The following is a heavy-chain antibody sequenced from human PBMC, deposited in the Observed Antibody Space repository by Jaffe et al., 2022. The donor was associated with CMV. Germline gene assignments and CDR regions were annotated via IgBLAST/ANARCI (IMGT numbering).Heavy chain of an antibody. Sequence: EVQLVESGGGLVQPGGSLRLSCAASGFTFSSYWMSWVRQAPGKGLEWVANIKQDGSEKYYVDSVKGRFTISRDNAKNSLYLQMNSLRAEDTAVYYCARDVVTTVVPWFDPWGQGTLVTVSS. CDR1: GFTFSSYW. V-gene: IGHV3-7*01. J-gene: IGHJ5*02. D-gene: IGHD4-4*01. CDR2: IKQDGSEK. CDR3: ARDVVTTVVPWFDP.